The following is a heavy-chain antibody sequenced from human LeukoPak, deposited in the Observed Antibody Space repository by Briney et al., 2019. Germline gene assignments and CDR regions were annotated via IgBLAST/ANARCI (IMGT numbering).Heavy chain of an antibody. D-gene: IGHD5-12*01. CDR3: ARLRVATIFDFDY. CDR2: TYYSGST. Sequence: PSETLSLTCTVSGGSISSSSYYWGWIRQPPGKGREWIGSTYYSGSTYYNPSLKSRVTISVDTSKNQFSLKLSSVTAADTAVYYCARLRVATIFDFDYWGQGTLVTVSS. J-gene: IGHJ4*02. V-gene: IGHV4-39*01. CDR1: GGSISSSSYY.